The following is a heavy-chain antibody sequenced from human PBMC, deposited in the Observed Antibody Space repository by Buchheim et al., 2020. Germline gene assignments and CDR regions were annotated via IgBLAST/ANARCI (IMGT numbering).Heavy chain of an antibody. CDR3: ARHGYYDSSGYSRVFDP. CDR1: GYSFTSYW. CDR2: IYPGDSDT. V-gene: IGHV5-51*01. D-gene: IGHD3-22*01. J-gene: IGHJ5*02. Sequence: EVQLVQSGAEVKKPGESLKISCKGSGYSFTSYWIGWVRQMPGKGLEWMGIIYPGDSDTRYSPSFQGQVTIPAEKSIRPAYPQWSSLKASDTAMYYCARHGYYDSSGYSRVFDPWGQGTL.